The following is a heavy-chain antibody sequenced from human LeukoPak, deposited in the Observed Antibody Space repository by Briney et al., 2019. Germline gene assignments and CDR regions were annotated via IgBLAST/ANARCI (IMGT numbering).Heavy chain of an antibody. CDR1: GFTFRDSA. D-gene: IGHD2-15*01. J-gene: IGHJ4*02. CDR3: AKDIEASI. Sequence: PGGSLRLSCAASGFTFRDSAVDWVRQAPGKGLEWVSLISHSGANTFYADSVKGRFTVSRDNSKNMVYLQMNSLRAEDTAVYYCAKDIEASIWGQGTLVTVSS. V-gene: IGHV3-23*01. CDR2: ISHSGANT.